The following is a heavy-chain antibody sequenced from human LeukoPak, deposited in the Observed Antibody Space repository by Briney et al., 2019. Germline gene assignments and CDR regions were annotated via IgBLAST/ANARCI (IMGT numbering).Heavy chain of an antibody. V-gene: IGHV1-69*01. J-gene: IGHJ3*02. D-gene: IGHD3-10*01. CDR3: ARDGEYGSGNDYDAFDI. CDR1: GGTYSSYA. CDR2: IIPIFGTA. Sequence: SVKVSCKASGGTYSSYAISWVRQAPGQGLKWMGGIIPIFGTADYAQKFQGRVTITADESTSIAYMELSSLRSEDTAVYYCARDGEYGSGNDYDAFDIWGQGTMVTVSS.